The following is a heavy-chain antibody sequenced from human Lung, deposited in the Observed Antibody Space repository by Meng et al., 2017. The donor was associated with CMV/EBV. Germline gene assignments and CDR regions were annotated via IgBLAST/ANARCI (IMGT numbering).Heavy chain of an antibody. V-gene: IGHV3-21*03. D-gene: IGHD6-19*01. CDR1: GFSFSTYS. J-gene: IGHJ5*02. Sequence: GGSXRLSCAASGFSFSTYSMNWVRQTPGKGLEWVSSITSSSSYIFYADSVKGRFIISRDNAKNSLYLQMNSLKAEDTGVYYCARDGGSGWSWGQGTLVTVS. CDR2: ITSSSSYI. CDR3: ARDGGSGWS.